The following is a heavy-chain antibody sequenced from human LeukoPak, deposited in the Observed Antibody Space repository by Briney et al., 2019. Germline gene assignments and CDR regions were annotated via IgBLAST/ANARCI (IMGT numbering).Heavy chain of an antibody. D-gene: IGHD5-24*01. Sequence: GEALKISCNGLGYDFSTYWNAWVRQRPGKGLEWMGIIYPGGSETIYYPCFQGQVTISPDRSTITAYMQWSRLRASDTAMYYCARASRDGYNQNFDHWGQGTLVTVSS. CDR3: ARASRDGYNQNFDH. CDR2: IYPGGSET. J-gene: IGHJ4*02. CDR1: GYDFSTYW. V-gene: IGHV5-51*01.